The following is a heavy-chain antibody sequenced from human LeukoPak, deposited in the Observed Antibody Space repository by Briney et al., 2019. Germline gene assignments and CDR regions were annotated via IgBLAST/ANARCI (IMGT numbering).Heavy chain of an antibody. Sequence: GGSLLLCCAAAGITFGDYTMRVGRAAAGKGLGWVSGISWNSGSIGYADSVKGRFTISRDNAKNALYLQMNSLRAEDTALYYCAKGSAAAGNIVNWFDPWGQGTLVTVSS. V-gene: IGHV3-9*01. CDR2: ISWNSGSI. CDR3: AKGSAAAGNIVNWFDP. D-gene: IGHD6-13*01. J-gene: IGHJ5*02. CDR1: GITFGDYT.